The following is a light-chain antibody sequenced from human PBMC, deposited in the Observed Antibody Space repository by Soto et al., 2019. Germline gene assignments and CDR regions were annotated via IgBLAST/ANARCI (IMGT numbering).Light chain of an antibody. Sequence: DIQMTQSPSSLSASVGDRVTITCQASQDINKNLNWYQQKPGKAPKVLIYDASNLESGVPSRFSGFRSGTEFTLTISSLQPDDFATYYCQHYGGMWTFGQGTKVDI. J-gene: IGKJ1*01. V-gene: IGKV1-33*01. CDR1: QDINKN. CDR2: DAS. CDR3: QHYGGMWT.